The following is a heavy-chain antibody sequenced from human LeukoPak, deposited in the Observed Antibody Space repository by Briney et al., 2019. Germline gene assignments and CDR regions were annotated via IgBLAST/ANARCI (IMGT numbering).Heavy chain of an antibody. CDR1: GGSISNDGYY. CDR3: ARYSGTKRDFDY. Sequence: SETLSLTCTVSGGSISNDGYYWSWIRQHPGKGLEWIGCIYYSGITYYNPSLKSRVTISVDTSKNQFSLKLSSVTAADTALYYCARYSGTKRDFDYWGQGTLVTVSS. J-gene: IGHJ4*02. CDR2: IYYSGIT. D-gene: IGHD5-12*01. V-gene: IGHV4-31*03.